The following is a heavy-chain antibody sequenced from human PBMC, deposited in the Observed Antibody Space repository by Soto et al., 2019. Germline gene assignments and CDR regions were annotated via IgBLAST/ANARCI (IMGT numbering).Heavy chain of an antibody. CDR2: IYYSGST. CDR1: GGSISSYY. V-gene: IGHV4-59*08. Sequence: SETLSLTCTVSGGSISSYYWSWIRQPPGKGLEWIGYIYYSGSTNYNPSLKSRVTISVDTSKNQFSLKLNSVTAADTAVYYCARHARYYDILTGYSTLSWFDPWGEGTLVTVSS. D-gene: IGHD3-9*01. J-gene: IGHJ5*02. CDR3: ARHARYYDILTGYSTLSWFDP.